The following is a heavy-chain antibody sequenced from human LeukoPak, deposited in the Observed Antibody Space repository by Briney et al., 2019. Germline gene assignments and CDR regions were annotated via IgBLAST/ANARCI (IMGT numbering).Heavy chain of an antibody. CDR2: IYYSGST. CDR3: ARDPGYYDSSGYNRGDAFDI. J-gene: IGHJ3*02. D-gene: IGHD3-22*01. V-gene: IGHV4-59*06. CDR1: GGSISSYY. Sequence: SETLSLTCTVSGGSISSYYWSWIRQPPGKGLEWIGYIYYSGSTYYNPSLKSRVTISVDTSKNQFSLKLSSVTAADTAVYYCARDPGYYDSSGYNRGDAFDIWGQGTMVTVSS.